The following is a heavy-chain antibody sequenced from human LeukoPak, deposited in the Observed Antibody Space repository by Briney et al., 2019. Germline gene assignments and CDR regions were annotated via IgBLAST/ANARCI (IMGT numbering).Heavy chain of an antibody. J-gene: IGHJ4*02. CDR1: GFTLSGYW. V-gene: IGHV3-74*01. Sequence: PGGSLRLSCAASGFTLSGYWMHWIRQVPGKGLVWVSDINSDGSSTSYANSVKGRFTISRDNAKNKVYLQMTNLRAEDTAVYYCVRRSTFYSGSGSYPHFDSWGRGTLVTVSS. CDR2: INSDGSST. D-gene: IGHD3-10*01. CDR3: VRRSTFYSGSGSYPHFDS.